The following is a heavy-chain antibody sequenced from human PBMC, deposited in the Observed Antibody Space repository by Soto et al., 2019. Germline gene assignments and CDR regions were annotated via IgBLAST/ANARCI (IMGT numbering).Heavy chain of an antibody. J-gene: IGHJ4*02. CDR2: IHDSGST. CDR3: ARGGASSILLDY. V-gene: IGHV4-59*11. D-gene: IGHD6-13*01. Sequence: QVQLQESGPGLVKPSETLSLTCTVSGGSISSHHWSWIRQPPGKGPECIGSIHDSGSTTYNPSLKSRVTISVDTSKYQFSLSMTSLSAADTAVYYCARGGASSILLDYWGQGILVTVSS. CDR1: GGSISSHH.